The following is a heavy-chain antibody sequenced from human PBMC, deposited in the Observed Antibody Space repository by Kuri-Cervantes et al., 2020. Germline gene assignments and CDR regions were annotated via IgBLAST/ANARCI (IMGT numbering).Heavy chain of an antibody. J-gene: IGHJ5*02. V-gene: IGHV3-74*01. Sequence: GGSLRLSCAASGFTFDDYGMSWVRQAPGKGLEWVSRIDNDGNNIAYADSVKGRFTISRDNAKNTLYLQMNSLRAEDAAVYYCVKDVATWGQGTLVTVSS. CDR1: GFTFDDYG. CDR2: IDNDGNNI. D-gene: IGHD2-21*01. CDR3: VKDVAT.